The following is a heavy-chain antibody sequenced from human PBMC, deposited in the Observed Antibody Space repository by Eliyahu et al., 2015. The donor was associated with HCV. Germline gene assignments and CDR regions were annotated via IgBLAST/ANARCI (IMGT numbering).Heavy chain of an antibody. J-gene: IGHJ4*02. CDR2: XGSXGETI. Sequence: MQLVESGGGLVQPGGSLRLSCXASGFPFSXYEMNWVRQAPGKGXGWISYXGSXGETIYNAGSVKGRFTISRDNARNSLYLQMNSLRAEDTAVYYCARAWSGSSSWYEKNFDFWGQGTLVTVSS. CDR1: GFPFSXYE. D-gene: IGHD6-13*01. V-gene: IGHV3-48*03. CDR3: ARAWSGSSSWYEKNFDF.